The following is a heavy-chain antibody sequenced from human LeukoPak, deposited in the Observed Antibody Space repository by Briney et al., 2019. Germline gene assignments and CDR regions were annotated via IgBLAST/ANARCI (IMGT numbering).Heavy chain of an antibody. J-gene: IGHJ4*02. CDR3: AKGGITQLAPFY. CDR2: ISGSGDST. V-gene: IGHV3-23*01. Sequence: GGSLRLSCAASGFTFSSYAMSWVRQAPGKGLEWISGISGSGDSTYYTDSVKGRFTNSRDNSKNTLYLQMDSLRAEDTAVYSCAKGGITQLAPFYWGQGTLVTVSS. D-gene: IGHD6-13*01. CDR1: GFTFSSYA.